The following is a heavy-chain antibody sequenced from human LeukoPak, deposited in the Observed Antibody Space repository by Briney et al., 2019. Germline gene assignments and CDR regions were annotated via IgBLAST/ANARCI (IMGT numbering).Heavy chain of an antibody. J-gene: IGHJ3*02. CDR1: GFTFSSYG. CDR2: IRYDGSNK. CDR3: AMMTTVTTFRIAFDI. D-gene: IGHD4-17*01. V-gene: IGHV3-30*02. Sequence: GGSLRLSCAASGFTFSSYGMHWVRQAPGKGLEWVAFIRYDGSNKYYADSVKGRFTISRDNSKNTLYLQTNSLRAEDTAVYYCAMMTTVTTFRIAFDIWGQGTMVTVSS.